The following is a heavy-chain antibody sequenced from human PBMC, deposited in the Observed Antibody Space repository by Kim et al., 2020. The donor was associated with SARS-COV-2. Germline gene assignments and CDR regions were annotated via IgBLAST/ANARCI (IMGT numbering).Heavy chain of an antibody. J-gene: IGHJ5*02. V-gene: IGHV4-59*13. Sequence: SETLSLTCTVSGGSISSYYWSWIRQPPGKGLEWIGYIYYSGSTNYNPSLKSRVTISVDTSKNQFSLKLSSVTAADTAVYYCARESPFWSSSSRENWFDPWGQGTLVTVSS. CDR2: IYYSGST. CDR3: ARESPFWSSSSRENWFDP. D-gene: IGHD6-6*01. CDR1: GGSISSYY.